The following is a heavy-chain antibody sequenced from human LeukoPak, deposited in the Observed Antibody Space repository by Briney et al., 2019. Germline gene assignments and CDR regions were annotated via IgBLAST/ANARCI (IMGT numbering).Heavy chain of an antibody. CDR1: GGSISSGSYY. CDR2: IYTSGST. CDR3: ARDQLLWFGDRVNWFDP. D-gene: IGHD3-10*01. V-gene: IGHV4-61*02. J-gene: IGHJ5*02. Sequence: SQTLSLTCTVSGGSISSGSYYWSRIRQPAGKGLEWIGRIYTSGSTNYNPSLKSRVTISVDTSKNQFSLKLSSVTAADTAVYYCARDQLLWFGDRVNWFDPWGQGTLVTVSS.